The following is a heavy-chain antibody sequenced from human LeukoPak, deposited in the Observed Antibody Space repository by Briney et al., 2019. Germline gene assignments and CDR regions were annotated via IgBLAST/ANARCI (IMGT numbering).Heavy chain of an antibody. J-gene: IGHJ4*02. D-gene: IGHD2-2*02. V-gene: IGHV7-4-1*02. CDR2: INTNTGNP. Sequence: ASVKVSCKASGYTFTNYAMNWVRQAPGQGLEWIGWINTNTGNPTYAQGFTGRFVFSLDTSVSTAYLQISSLKPEDTAVYYCARDGCSSTSCYIFDYWGQGTLVTVSS. CDR3: ARDGCSSTSCYIFDY. CDR1: GYTFTNYA.